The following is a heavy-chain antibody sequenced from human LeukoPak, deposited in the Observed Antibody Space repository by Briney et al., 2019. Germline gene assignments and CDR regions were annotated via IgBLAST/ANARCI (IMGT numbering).Heavy chain of an antibody. Sequence: GGSLRLSCTGSGFIFGDCALSWFRQAPGKGLEWVGFSRSKGETPQYAASVRGRFTISRDDSKSIAYLQMNSLKTEDTAVYYCTRAGDNYNFFLDHWGQETLVTVSS. CDR1: GFIFGDCA. D-gene: IGHD5-24*01. CDR2: SRSKGETP. J-gene: IGHJ4*02. V-gene: IGHV3-49*03. CDR3: TRAGDNYNFFLDH.